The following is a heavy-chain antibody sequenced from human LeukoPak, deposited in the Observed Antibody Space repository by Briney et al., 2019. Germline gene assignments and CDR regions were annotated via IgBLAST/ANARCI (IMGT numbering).Heavy chain of an antibody. CDR3: AREGWDLNALDI. J-gene: IGHJ3*02. V-gene: IGHV3-11*04. CDR1: GFTFSDYY. Sequence: PGGSLRLSCAASGFTFSDYYMSWIRQAPGKGLVWVSYISSRSSNKEYADSVKGRFTISRDNSKNSLYLQMDSLRAEDSAIYYCAREGWDLNALDIWGQGTMVTVSP. D-gene: IGHD1-26*01. CDR2: ISSRSSNK.